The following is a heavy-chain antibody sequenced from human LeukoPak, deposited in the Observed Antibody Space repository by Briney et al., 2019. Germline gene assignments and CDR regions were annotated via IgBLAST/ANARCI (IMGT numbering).Heavy chain of an antibody. Sequence: RGASLQISCEGSGYIFTSYWIGGGRPLPGKGEEGMGIIYPGDSDTKYSPSFQGQVTISADQSISTAYLQWSSLKASDTAMYYCARPYYGSGSYAWYFDYWGQGTLVTVSS. D-gene: IGHD3-10*01. CDR2: IYPGDSDT. V-gene: IGHV5-51*01. CDR1: GYIFTSYW. J-gene: IGHJ4*02. CDR3: ARPYYGSGSYAWYFDY.